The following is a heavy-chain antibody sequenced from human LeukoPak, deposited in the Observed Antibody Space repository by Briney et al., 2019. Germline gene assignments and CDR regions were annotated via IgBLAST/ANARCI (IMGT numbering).Heavy chain of an antibody. Sequence: GGSLILSCAASGFTFSTYPMSWFRQPPGKGLEWVPLISGSGSFKLYTDSVKGRFTISRDDAKSSLYLQMNSLRAEDTAVYYCARGGDFGVVTDYWGQGSLVSVSS. D-gene: IGHD3-3*01. V-gene: IGHV3-21*01. CDR2: ISGSGSFK. CDR3: ARGGDFGVVTDY. J-gene: IGHJ4*02. CDR1: GFTFSTYP.